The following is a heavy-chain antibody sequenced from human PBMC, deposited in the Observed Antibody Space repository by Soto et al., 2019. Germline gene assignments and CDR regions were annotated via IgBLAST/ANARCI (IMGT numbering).Heavy chain of an antibody. V-gene: IGHV1-46*01. J-gene: IGHJ6*02. CDR1: GYTFTSYY. Sequence: ASVKVSCKASGYTFTSYYMHWVRQAPGQGLEWMGIINPSGGSTSYAQKFQGRVTMTRDTSTSTVYMELSSLRSEDTAVYYCARDPGRGDYGIWGYGMDVWGQGTTVTVSS. CDR2: INPSGGST. CDR3: ARDPGRGDYGIWGYGMDV. D-gene: IGHD4-17*01.